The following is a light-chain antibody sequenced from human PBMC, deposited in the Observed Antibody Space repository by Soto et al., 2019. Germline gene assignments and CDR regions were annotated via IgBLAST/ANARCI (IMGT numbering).Light chain of an antibody. V-gene: IGKV3-15*01. Sequence: EIVLTQSPSTLSVSPGERATLSCRASQSVSGNLAWYQQKTGQAPRLLIYGSSTRATGIPARFSGSGSGTQFTLTISSPQSEDAAIYYCQQYYDWLTWTFGQGTKVDIK. J-gene: IGKJ1*01. CDR1: QSVSGN. CDR2: GSS. CDR3: QQYYDWLTWT.